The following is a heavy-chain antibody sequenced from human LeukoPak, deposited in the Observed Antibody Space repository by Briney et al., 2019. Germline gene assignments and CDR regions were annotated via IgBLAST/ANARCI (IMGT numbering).Heavy chain of an antibody. Sequence: SQTLSLTCTVSGDSISSGADYWSCIRQHPGKGLEWIGYIYYSGSTYYNPSLKSPATISLDTSQTQLSLKLSSVSAADTAVYYCARMGLGGGDDFWGQGTLVTVSS. CDR1: GDSISSGADY. V-gene: IGHV4-31*01. CDR3: ARMGLGGGDDF. D-gene: IGHD3-10*01. CDR2: IYYSGST. J-gene: IGHJ4*02.